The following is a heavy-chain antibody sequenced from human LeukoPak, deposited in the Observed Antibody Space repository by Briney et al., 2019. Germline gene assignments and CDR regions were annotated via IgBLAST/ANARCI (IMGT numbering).Heavy chain of an antibody. CDR1: GFTFSSYA. V-gene: IGHV3-23*01. J-gene: IGHJ4*02. Sequence: GGSLRLSCAASGFTFSSYAMTWVLQAPGKVLKWVSAICGSGGSTYYADSVKGRFNISRDNSKNTLYLQMNSLRAEDTAVYYCAKILSGYYALYSFDYWGQGTLVTVSS. CDR2: ICGSGGST. D-gene: IGHD3-22*01. CDR3: AKILSGYYALYSFDY.